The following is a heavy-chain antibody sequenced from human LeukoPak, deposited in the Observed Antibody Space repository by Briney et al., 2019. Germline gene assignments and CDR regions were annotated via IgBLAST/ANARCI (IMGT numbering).Heavy chain of an antibody. CDR2: IYPGDSDT. Sequence: GEALQISFKGSGYGFTSYWIGWVRPVPGKGREWRGIIYPGDSDTRYSPSFQGQVTISADKSISTAYLQWSSLKASDTAMYYCARLGYYGSGSYYNVLVSWFDPWGQGTLVTVSS. V-gene: IGHV5-51*01. J-gene: IGHJ5*02. D-gene: IGHD3-10*01. CDR1: GYGFTSYW. CDR3: ARLGYYGSGSYYNVLVSWFDP.